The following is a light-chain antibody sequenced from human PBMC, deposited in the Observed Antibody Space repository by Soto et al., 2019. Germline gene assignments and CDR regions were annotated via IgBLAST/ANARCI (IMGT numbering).Light chain of an antibody. J-gene: IGLJ2*01. Sequence: QSALTQPASVSGSPGQSITIFCTGTNSDVGGYNYVSWYQQHPGKAPKLMIYEVSNRSSGVSNRFSGSKSGNTASLTIAGLQAEDEADYYCSSYTTRNTCVVFGGGTKLTVL. CDR2: EVS. CDR1: NSDVGGYNY. CDR3: SSYTTRNTCVV. V-gene: IGLV2-14*01.